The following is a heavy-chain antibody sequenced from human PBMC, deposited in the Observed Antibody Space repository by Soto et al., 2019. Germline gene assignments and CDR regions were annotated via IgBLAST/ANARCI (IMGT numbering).Heavy chain of an antibody. J-gene: IGHJ3*02. Sequence: QVQLVESGGGVVQPGRSLRLSCAASGFTFSSYGMHWVRQAPGKGLEWVAVISYDGSNKYYADSVKGRFTISRDNSKNTLYLQMTSLRAEDTAVYYCANHPTGADDAFDIWGQGTMVTVSS. CDR1: GFTFSSYG. V-gene: IGHV3-30*18. CDR3: ANHPTGADDAFDI. CDR2: ISYDGSNK.